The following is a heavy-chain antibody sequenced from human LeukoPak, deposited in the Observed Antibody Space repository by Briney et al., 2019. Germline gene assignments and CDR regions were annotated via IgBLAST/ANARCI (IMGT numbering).Heavy chain of an antibody. CDR1: GFTFSSYW. CDR2: INQDGSEK. Sequence: GGSLRLSCAASGFTFSSYWMGWVRQAPGKGLEWVANINQDGSEKYYVDSVKGRFTISRDNAKNSLYLQMDSLRVEDTAVYYCARVATVAFNYWGQGTLVTVSS. V-gene: IGHV3-7*01. D-gene: IGHD6-19*01. J-gene: IGHJ4*02. CDR3: ARVATVAFNY.